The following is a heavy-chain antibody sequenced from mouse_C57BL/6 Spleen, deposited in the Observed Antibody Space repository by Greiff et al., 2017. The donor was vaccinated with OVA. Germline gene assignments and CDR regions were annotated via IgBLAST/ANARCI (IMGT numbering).Heavy chain of an antibody. D-gene: IGHD1-1*01. CDR2: ISSGGDYI. CDR1: GFTFSSYA. CDR3: TRADGGSDYFDY. V-gene: IGHV5-9-1*02. Sequence: EVQRVESGEGLVKPGGSLKLSCAASGFTFSSYAMSWVRQTPEKRLEWVAYISSGGDYIYYAGTVKGRFTISRDNARNTLYLQMSSLKSEDTAMYYCTRADGGSDYFDYWGQGTTLTVSS. J-gene: IGHJ2*01.